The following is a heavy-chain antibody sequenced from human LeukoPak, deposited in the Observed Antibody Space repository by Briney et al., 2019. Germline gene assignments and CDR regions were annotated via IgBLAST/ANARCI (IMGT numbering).Heavy chain of an antibody. CDR1: GYTFTGYY. D-gene: IGHD6-13*01. J-gene: IGHJ5*02. CDR2: INPNSGGT. CDR3: ARMGAAAASWGNWFDP. V-gene: IGHV1-2*02. Sequence: ASVKVSCKASGYTFTGYYMHWVRQAPGQGLEWMGWINPNSGGTNYAQKFQGRVTMTRDTSISTAYMELSRLRSDDTAVYYGARMGAAAASWGNWFDPWAREPWSPSPQ.